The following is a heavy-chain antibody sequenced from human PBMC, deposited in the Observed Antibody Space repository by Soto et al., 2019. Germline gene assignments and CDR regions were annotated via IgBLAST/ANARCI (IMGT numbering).Heavy chain of an antibody. V-gene: IGHV3-23*01. CDR2: IIGSGGST. Sequence: EVQLLESGGGLVQPGGSLRLSCAASGFTFSSYAMSWVRQAQGKGLEWVSAIIGSGGSTYYADSVKGRFTISRDNSKNTMYLQMNSMRAEDTAVYYCAKPWYYEYSWGSYSFGGQGTLVTVSS. D-gene: IGHD3-16*02. CDR1: GFTFSSYA. CDR3: AKPWYYEYSWGSYSF. J-gene: IGHJ4*02.